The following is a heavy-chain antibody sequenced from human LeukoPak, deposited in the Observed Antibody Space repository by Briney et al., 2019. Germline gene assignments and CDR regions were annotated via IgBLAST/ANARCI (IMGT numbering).Heavy chain of an antibody. J-gene: IGHJ4*02. Sequence: GGSLRLSCAASGFPFTIYAMSWDRQAPGKGLEWVSSIGGSSTYYADFVKGRFTISRDTSKNTVDLQMNSLRAEDTAIYYCAKYRGFGGSYDSWGQGTLVTVSS. CDR2: IGGSST. D-gene: IGHD3-10*01. CDR1: GFPFTIYA. V-gene: IGHV3-23*01. CDR3: AKYRGFGGSYDS.